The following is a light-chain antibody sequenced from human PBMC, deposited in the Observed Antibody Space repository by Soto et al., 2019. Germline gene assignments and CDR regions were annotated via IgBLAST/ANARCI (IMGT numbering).Light chain of an antibody. CDR2: RAS. J-gene: IGKJ2*01. CDR3: QQYNSWNLT. CDR1: QSVSSN. Sequence: EIVMTQAPATLSVSPGERATLSCRASQSVSSNLAWYQQSPGQAPRLLISRASTRATGIPVRFSGSGSGTEFPLTISSLQSEDFAVYSCQQYNSWNLTFGQGNKLEI. V-gene: IGKV3-15*01.